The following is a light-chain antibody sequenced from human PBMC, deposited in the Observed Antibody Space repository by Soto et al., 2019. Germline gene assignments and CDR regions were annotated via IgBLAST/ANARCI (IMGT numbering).Light chain of an antibody. Sequence: EIVMTQSAATLSVSPGERATLSCRASQSVSSNLAWYQQKPGQAPRLLIYGASTRATGIPARFSGSGSGTEFTLTISSLQSEDFAVYYCQQYNNWPPSFGGGTKVDI. J-gene: IGKJ4*01. CDR3: QQYNNWPPS. CDR1: QSVSSN. V-gene: IGKV3-15*01. CDR2: GAS.